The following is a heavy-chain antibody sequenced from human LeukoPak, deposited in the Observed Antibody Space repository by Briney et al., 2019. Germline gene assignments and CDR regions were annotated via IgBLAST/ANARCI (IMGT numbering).Heavy chain of an antibody. D-gene: IGHD4-11*01. J-gene: IGHJ4*02. CDR2: IISDGSSA. CDR3: VRDSNYHPDC. Sequence: GGSLRLSCAASGFTFGDYWMHWVRQAPGKGLVWVSRIISDGSSASYADSVKGRFTMSRDDAKNTLHLQMNSLRVEDTAVYYCVRDSNYHPDCWGQGTLVTVSS. V-gene: IGHV3-74*01. CDR1: GFTFGDYW.